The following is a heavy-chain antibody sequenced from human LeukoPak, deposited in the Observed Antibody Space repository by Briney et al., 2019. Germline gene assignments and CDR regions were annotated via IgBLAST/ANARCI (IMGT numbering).Heavy chain of an antibody. CDR2: IIPIFGTA. CDR1: GYTFTGYY. V-gene: IGHV1-69*06. Sequence: SVKVSCKASGYTFTGYYMHWVRQAPGQGLEWMGGIIPIFGTANYAQKFQGRVTITADKSTSTAYMELSSLRSEDTAVYYCAVRGYSYGYPMSGLDYWGQGTLVTVSS. J-gene: IGHJ4*02. D-gene: IGHD5-18*01. CDR3: AVRGYSYGYPMSGLDY.